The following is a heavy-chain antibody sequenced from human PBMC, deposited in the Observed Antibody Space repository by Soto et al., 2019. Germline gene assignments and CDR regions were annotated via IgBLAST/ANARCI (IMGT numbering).Heavy chain of an antibody. D-gene: IGHD2-21*01. V-gene: IGHV3-21*01. CDR3: ARDVNGGFCGA. CDR1: GFPFSSYS. J-gene: IGHJ5*02. CDR2: ISSRNNDM. Sequence: EVQLVESGGGLVKPGGSLRLSCAASGFPFSSYSMNWVRQAPGKGLEWVSTISSRNNDMYYVDSVKGRFTISRDNARNSVYLQMNSLRADDTAVYYCARDVNGGFCGAWGQGTLVTVSS.